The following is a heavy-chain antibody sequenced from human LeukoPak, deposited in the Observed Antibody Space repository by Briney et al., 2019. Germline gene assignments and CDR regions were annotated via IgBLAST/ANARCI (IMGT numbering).Heavy chain of an antibody. D-gene: IGHD2-2*02. V-gene: IGHV1-69*13. Sequence: ASVKVSCTASGGTFSSYAISWVRQAPGQGLEWMGGIIPIFGTANYAQKFQGRVTITADESTSTAYMELSSLRSEDTAVYYCAREAAGYCSSTSCYTDWFDPWGQGTLVTVSS. CDR2: IIPIFGTA. J-gene: IGHJ5*02. CDR1: GGTFSSYA. CDR3: AREAAGYCSSTSCYTDWFDP.